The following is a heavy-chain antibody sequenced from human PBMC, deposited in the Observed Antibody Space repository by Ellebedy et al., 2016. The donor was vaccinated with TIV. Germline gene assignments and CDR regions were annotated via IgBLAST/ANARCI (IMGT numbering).Heavy chain of an antibody. J-gene: IGHJ3*02. CDR2: IYPGDSDS. V-gene: IGHV5-51*01. D-gene: IGHD6-19*01. CDR1: GYSFTSYW. Sequence: GESLKISCKGSGYSFTSYWIGWVRQMPGKGLEWMGIIYPGDSDSRYSPSFQGQVTISADKSISTAYLQWSSLKASDTAMYYCARRGAYSSGWYGSGAFDIWGQGTMVTVSS. CDR3: ARRGAYSSGWYGSGAFDI.